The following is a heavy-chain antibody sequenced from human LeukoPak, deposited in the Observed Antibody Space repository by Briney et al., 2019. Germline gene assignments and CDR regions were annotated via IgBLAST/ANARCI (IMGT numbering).Heavy chain of an antibody. CDR3: ARETVTTEDAFDI. CDR1: GYTFTGYY. J-gene: IGHJ3*02. V-gene: IGHV1-2*02. Sequence: ASVKVSCKASGYTFTGYYMHWVRQAPGQGLEWMGWINPNSGGTNYAQKFQGRVTMTRDTSISTAYMELSRLRSDDTAVYYCARETVTTEDAFDIWGQGTMVTVSS. CDR2: INPNSGGT. D-gene: IGHD4-17*01.